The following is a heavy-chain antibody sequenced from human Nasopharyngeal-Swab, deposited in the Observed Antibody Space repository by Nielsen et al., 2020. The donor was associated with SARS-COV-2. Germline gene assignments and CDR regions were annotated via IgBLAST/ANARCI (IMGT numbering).Heavy chain of an antibody. Sequence: SETLSLTCVVYGGSFPSYYWGWIRQPPGKGLEWIAEINHSGSTNYNPSLRSRVTISVDTSKNQFSLRLTSVTAADTAVYYCARGLSGIVPAPILGLGPYHSYYYMDVWGKGTTVTVSS. D-gene: IGHD2-2*01. CDR2: INHSGST. CDR3: ARGLSGIVPAPILGLGPYHSYYYMDV. V-gene: IGHV4-34*01. J-gene: IGHJ6*03. CDR1: GGSFPSYY.